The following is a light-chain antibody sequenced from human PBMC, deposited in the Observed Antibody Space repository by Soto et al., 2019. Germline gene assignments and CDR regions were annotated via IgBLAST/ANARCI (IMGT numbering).Light chain of an antibody. CDR3: SAYTSGSTLVV. CDR1: SSDVGAYNY. CDR2: EVT. Sequence: QSALTQPASVSGSPGQSITISCTGSSSDVGAYNYVSWYQQHPGKAPRLMIYEVTNRPSGVSKRFSGSKSGNTASLTISGLRSEDEADYYCSAYTSGSTLVVFCGGTKFTVL. J-gene: IGLJ2*01. V-gene: IGLV2-14*01.